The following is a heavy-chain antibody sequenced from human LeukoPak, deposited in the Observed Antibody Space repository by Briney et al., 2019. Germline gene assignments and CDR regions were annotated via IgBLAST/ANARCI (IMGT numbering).Heavy chain of an antibody. V-gene: IGHV3-9*01. Sequence: GGSLRLSCAASEFTVNTHYMNWVRQAPGKGLEWVSGISWNSGSFVYADSVKGRFTISRDNAKNSLYLQMNSLRPEDTAFYYCTKDNSAWYEGPFDYWGQGTLVTVSS. D-gene: IGHD6-19*01. J-gene: IGHJ4*02. CDR1: EFTVNTHY. CDR2: ISWNSGSF. CDR3: TKDNSAWYEGPFDY.